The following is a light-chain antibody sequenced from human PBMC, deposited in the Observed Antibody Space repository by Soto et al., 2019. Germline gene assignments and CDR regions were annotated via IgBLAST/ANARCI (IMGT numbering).Light chain of an antibody. CDR1: QSVSSSY. V-gene: IGKV3-20*01. J-gene: IGKJ1*01. Sequence: EIVLTQSPGTLSLSPGERATLSCRASQSVSSSYLAWYQQKPGQAPRLLIYGASSRATGIPDRFSGSASGEDFTFTISSLEPEDLACYYCQQYGSSPKTFGQGTKVEIK. CDR2: GAS. CDR3: QQYGSSPKT.